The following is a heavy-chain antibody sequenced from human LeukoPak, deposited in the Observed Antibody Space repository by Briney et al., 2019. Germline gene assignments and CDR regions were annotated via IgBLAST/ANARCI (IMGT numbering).Heavy chain of an antibody. CDR2: IYPGDSDT. CDR1: GYSFTSYW. Sequence: GESLQISCKGSGYSFTSYWIGWVRQMPGKGLEWMGIIYPGDSDTRYSPSFQGQVTISADKSISTAYLQWSSLEASGTGMYYCARVGVLVIVPAAFDYWGQGTLVTVSS. CDR3: ARVGVLVIVPAAFDY. D-gene: IGHD5-12*01. V-gene: IGHV5-51*01. J-gene: IGHJ4*02.